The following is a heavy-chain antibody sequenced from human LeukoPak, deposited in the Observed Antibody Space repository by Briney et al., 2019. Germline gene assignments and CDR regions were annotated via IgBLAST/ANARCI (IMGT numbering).Heavy chain of an antibody. J-gene: IGHJ4*02. CDR2: IHYRGST. D-gene: IGHD4-17*01. Sequence: SETLSLTCTVSGGSISSNYWSWIRQPPGKGLEWIGYIHYRGSTNYNPSLKSRVTISVDTSKNQFSLRLSSVTAADTAVYYCATTAGSYFDYWSQGTLVTVSS. CDR1: GGSISSNY. CDR3: ATTAGSYFDY. V-gene: IGHV4-59*12.